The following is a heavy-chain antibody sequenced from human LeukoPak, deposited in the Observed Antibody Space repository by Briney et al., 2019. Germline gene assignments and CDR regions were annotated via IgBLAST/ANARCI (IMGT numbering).Heavy chain of an antibody. CDR3: ATDRRWELQSPLRYYYGMDV. CDR1: GYTLTELS. J-gene: IGHJ6*02. CDR2: FDPEDGET. Sequence: ASVKVSCKVSGYTLTELSMHWVRQAPGKGLEWMGGFDPEDGETIYAQKFQGRVTMTEDTPTDTAYMELSSLRSEDTAVYYCATDRRWELQSPLRYYYGMDVWGQGTTVTVSS. D-gene: IGHD1-26*01. V-gene: IGHV1-24*01.